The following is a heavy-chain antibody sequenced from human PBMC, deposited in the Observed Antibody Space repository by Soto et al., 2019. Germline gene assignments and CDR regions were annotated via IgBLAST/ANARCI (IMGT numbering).Heavy chain of an antibody. D-gene: IGHD2-2*01. CDR2: IRSKAYGETT. CDR3: TRYTYTSRYSYFGMDV. V-gene: IGHV3-49*03. J-gene: IGHJ6*02. CDR1: GFTFGDYA. Sequence: PGGSLRLSCTCFGFTFGDYAIRWSRQAPGKGLEWVGVIRSKAYGETTDYGASVKGRFTILRDDSKSIAYLQLNSLQSEDTGVYYCTRYTYTSRYSYFGMDVWGHGTAVTVSS.